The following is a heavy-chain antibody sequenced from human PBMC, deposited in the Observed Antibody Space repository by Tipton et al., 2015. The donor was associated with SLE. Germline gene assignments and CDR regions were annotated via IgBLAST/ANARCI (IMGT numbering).Heavy chain of an antibody. CDR3: ARWEVGYTTNWERFDY. CDR2: VFPGGPT. Sequence: GLVKPSETLSLTCAVYGGSFSGSYWSWIRQSPGKGLEWIGEVFPGGPTNYNPSLKSRVTISLDTSRNQFSLRLSSVTAADTAVYFCARWEVGYTTNWERFDYWGQGTLVTVSS. CDR1: GGSFSGSY. V-gene: IGHV4-34*12. J-gene: IGHJ4*02. D-gene: IGHD1-1*01.